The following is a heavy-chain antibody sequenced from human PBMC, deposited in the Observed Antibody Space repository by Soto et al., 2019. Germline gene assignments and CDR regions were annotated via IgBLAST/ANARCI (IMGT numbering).Heavy chain of an antibody. V-gene: IGHV1-69*01. J-gene: IGHJ5*02. CDR1: GGTFSTHP. D-gene: IGHD6-19*01. CDR2: IIPKFGTT. Sequence: QVQLVQSGAEVKKPGSSVKVSCKASGGTFSTHPINWVRQAPGQGLEYMGGIIPKFGTTNYAQKFRGTDTITAEESTTTAYMELNNLRSEDTAVYYCARGASNCTGWYIWFDPWGQGTLVTVSS. CDR3: ARGASNCTGWYIWFDP.